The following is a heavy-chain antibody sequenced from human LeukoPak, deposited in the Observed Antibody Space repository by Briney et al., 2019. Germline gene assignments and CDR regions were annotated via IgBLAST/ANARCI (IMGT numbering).Heavy chain of an antibody. CDR3: AKNLVTVTKGFDI. V-gene: IGHV4-59*11. J-gene: IGHJ3*02. Sequence: SETLSLTCAVSDDSFSSHYWTWIRQPPGKGLEWIRYISYIGSTNYNPSLKSRVTISIDTSKNEFYQKLTSVTAAATAVYYCAKNLVTVTKGFDIWGQGTMVTVSS. CDR2: ISYIGST. CDR1: DDSFSSHY. D-gene: IGHD4-17*01.